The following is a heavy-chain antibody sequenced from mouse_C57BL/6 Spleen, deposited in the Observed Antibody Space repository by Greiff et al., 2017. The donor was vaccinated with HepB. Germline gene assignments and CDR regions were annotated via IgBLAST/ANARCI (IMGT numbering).Heavy chain of an antibody. Sequence: VQLQQSGAELVMPGASVKLSCKASGYTFTSYWMHWVKQRPGQGLEWIGEIDPSDSYTNYNQKFKGKSTLTVDKSSSTAYMQLSSLTSEDSAVYYCARSGDSSGYRYFDYWGQGTTLTVSS. CDR1: GYTFTSYW. D-gene: IGHD3-2*02. V-gene: IGHV1-69*01. CDR2: IDPSDSYT. J-gene: IGHJ2*01. CDR3: ARSGDSSGYRYFDY.